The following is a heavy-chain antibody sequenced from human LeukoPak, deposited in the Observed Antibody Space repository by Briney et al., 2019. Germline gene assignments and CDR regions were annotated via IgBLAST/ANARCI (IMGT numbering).Heavy chain of an antibody. D-gene: IGHD1-1*01. CDR3: ARILTTGTTVSY. CDR2: ITSSSSTI. CDR1: GFTFSTYS. V-gene: IGHV3-48*01. Sequence: TGGSLRLSCAASGFTFSTYSMNWVRQAPGKGLEWVSYITSSSSTIYYADSVRGRFTISRDNAENSLYLQMNSLRAEDTAVYYCARILTTGTTVSYWGQGTLVTVSS. J-gene: IGHJ4*02.